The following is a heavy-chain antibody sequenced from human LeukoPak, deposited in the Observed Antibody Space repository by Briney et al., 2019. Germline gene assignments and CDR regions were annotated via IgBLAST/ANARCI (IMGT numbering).Heavy chain of an antibody. Sequence: GGSLRLSCEASGFTFRSYEMNWVRQAPGKGLEWVSSISSSSYIYYADSVKGRFTISRDNAKNSLYLQMNSLRAEDTAVYYCARAGPRYCSSTSCYDDAFDIWGQGTMVTVSS. J-gene: IGHJ3*02. CDR1: GFTFRSYE. D-gene: IGHD2-2*01. V-gene: IGHV3-21*01. CDR2: ISSSSYI. CDR3: ARAGPRYCSSTSCYDDAFDI.